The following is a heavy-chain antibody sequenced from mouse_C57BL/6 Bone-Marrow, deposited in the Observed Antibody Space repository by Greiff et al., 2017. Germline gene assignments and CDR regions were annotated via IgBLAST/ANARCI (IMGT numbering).Heavy chain of an antibody. D-gene: IGHD2-3*01. CDR3: GRIGWLLPLWFAY. CDR2: IWWDDDK. J-gene: IGHJ3*01. V-gene: IGHV8-8*01. Sequence: QVTLKVSGPGILPPSQTLRLTCSFSGFSLRTFGVGVGWIRQPSGKGLEWLAHIWWDDDKYYNPALKSRLTSSKDTSKNHVFLKIANVDTAATSTYYCGRIGWLLPLWFAYWGPGALVTVSA. CDR1: GFSLRTFGVG.